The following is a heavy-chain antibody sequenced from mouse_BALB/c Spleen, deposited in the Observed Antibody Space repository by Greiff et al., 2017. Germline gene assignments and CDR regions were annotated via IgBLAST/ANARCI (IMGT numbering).Heavy chain of an antibody. CDR1: GYTFTSYW. Sequence: VQLVESGAELAKPGASVKMSCKASGYTFTSYWMHWVKQRPGQGLEWIGYINPSTGYTEYNQKFKDKATLTADKSSSTAYMQLSSLTSEDSAVYYCARGGSSHYYAMDYWGQGTSVTVSS. V-gene: IGHV1-7*01. CDR3: ARGGSSHYYAMDY. J-gene: IGHJ4*01. CDR2: INPSTGYT. D-gene: IGHD1-1*01.